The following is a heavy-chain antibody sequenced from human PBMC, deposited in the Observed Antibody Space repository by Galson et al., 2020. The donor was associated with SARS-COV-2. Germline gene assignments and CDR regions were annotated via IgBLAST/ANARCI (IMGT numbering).Heavy chain of an antibody. D-gene: IGHD3-3*01. Sequence: TGGSLRLSCAASGFTFSSYGMHWVRQAPGKGLEWVAVISYDGSNKYYADSVKGRFTISRDNSKNTLYLQMNSLRAEDTAVYYCAKDRSEGPWDGMDVWGQGTTVTVSS. CDR3: AKDRSEGPWDGMDV. CDR2: ISYDGSNK. V-gene: IGHV3-30*18. CDR1: GFTFSSYG. J-gene: IGHJ6*02.